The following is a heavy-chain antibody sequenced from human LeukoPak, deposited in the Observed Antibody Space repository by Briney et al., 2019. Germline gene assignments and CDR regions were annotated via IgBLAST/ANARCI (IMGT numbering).Heavy chain of an antibody. CDR1: GGSVSGYY. D-gene: IGHD1-7*01. J-gene: IGHJ5*02. V-gene: IGHV4-34*01. CDR3: ARDAWNSYNWFDP. CDR2: INHSGST. Sequence: PSETLSLTCAVYGGSVSGYYWSWIRQAPGKGLEWIGEINHSGSTNYSPSLKSRVTISVDTSKNQFSLKLSSVTAADTAVYYCARDAWNSYNWFDPWGQGTLVTVSS.